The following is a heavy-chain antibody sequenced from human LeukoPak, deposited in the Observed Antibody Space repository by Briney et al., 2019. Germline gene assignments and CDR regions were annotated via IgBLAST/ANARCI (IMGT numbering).Heavy chain of an antibody. CDR2: INPSSGGT. J-gene: IGHJ5*02. Sequence: ASVKVSCKASGYTFTDYYIHWVRQAPGQGLEWMGWINPSSGGTDYAQKFQDRVTMTRDTSITTAYMELSRLRSDDTAVYYCARVRSYCSSTSCYAAGDGWFGPWGQGTLVTVSS. CDR1: GYTFTDYY. D-gene: IGHD2-2*01. CDR3: ARVRSYCSSTSCYAAGDGWFGP. V-gene: IGHV1-2*02.